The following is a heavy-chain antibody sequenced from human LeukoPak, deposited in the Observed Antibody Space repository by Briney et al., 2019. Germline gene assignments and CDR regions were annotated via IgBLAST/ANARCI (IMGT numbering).Heavy chain of an antibody. Sequence: ASVKVSCKVSGYTLTELSMHWVRQAPGKGLEWMGGFDPEDGETIYAQKFQGRVTMTEDTSTDTAYMELSSLRSEDTAAYYCFRSSVRGVYPYYFDYWGQGTLVTVSS. D-gene: IGHD3-10*01. CDR2: FDPEDGET. CDR3: FRSSVRGVYPYYFDY. CDR1: GYTLTELS. J-gene: IGHJ4*02. V-gene: IGHV1-24*01.